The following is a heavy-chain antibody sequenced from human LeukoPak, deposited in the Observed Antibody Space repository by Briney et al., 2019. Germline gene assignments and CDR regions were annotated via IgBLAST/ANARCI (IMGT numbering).Heavy chain of an antibody. V-gene: IGHV3-30*18. CDR3: AKGIDSSGYWADY. CDR1: GFTFSTYG. CDR2: ISYDGSNK. D-gene: IGHD3-22*01. Sequence: GRSLRLSCAASGFTFSTYGLHWVRQAPGKGLEWVAVISYDGSNKYYADSVKGRYTISRDNSKNTLYMQMNSLRAEDTAVYYCAKGIDSSGYWADYWGQGTLVTVSS. J-gene: IGHJ4*02.